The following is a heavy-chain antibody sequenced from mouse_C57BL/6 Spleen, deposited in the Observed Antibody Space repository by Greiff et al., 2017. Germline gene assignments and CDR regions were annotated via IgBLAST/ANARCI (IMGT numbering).Heavy chain of an antibody. D-gene: IGHD2-5*01. CDR3: ARGGAYYSNDSPAY. Sequence: DVMLVESGGGLVKPGGSLKLSCAASGFTFSDYGMHWVRQAPEQGLEWVAYISSGSSTTYYADTVKGRFTISTDNAKNTLFLQMTSLRSEDTAMYYCARGGAYYSNDSPAYWGQGTLVTVSA. V-gene: IGHV5-17*01. CDR1: GFTFSDYG. J-gene: IGHJ3*01. CDR2: ISSGSSTT.